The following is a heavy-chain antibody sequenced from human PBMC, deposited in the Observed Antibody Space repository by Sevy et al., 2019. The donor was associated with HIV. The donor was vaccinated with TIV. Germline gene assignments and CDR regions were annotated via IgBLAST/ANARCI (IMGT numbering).Heavy chain of an antibody. CDR1: GYNFNNYG. J-gene: IGHJ4*02. CDR2: INVYNGNT. D-gene: IGHD2-2*02. V-gene: IGHV1-18*01. Sequence: ASVKVSCKASGYNFNNYGISWVRQAPGQGLAWIGWINVYNGNTNYAQKVQGRATMTTETSTNTAYMELRSLRSDDTAVYYCARTTYCSRTSCYNGYPDYWGQGTLVTVSS. CDR3: ARTTYCSRTSCYNGYPDY.